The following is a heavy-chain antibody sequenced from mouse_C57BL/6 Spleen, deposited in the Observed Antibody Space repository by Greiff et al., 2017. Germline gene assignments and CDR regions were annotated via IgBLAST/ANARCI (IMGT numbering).Heavy chain of an antibody. J-gene: IGHJ4*01. CDR1: GYTFTSYW. D-gene: IGHD1-1*01. CDR2: IHPNSGST. CDR3: ARSNYGDYAMDY. V-gene: IGHV1-64*01. Sequence: QVQLQQPGAELVKPGASVKLSCKASGYTFTSYWMHWVKQRPGQGLEWIGMIHPNSGSTNYNEKFKSKATLTVDKSSSTAYMQLSSLTSEDSAVYYCARSNYGDYAMDYWGQGTSVTVSS.